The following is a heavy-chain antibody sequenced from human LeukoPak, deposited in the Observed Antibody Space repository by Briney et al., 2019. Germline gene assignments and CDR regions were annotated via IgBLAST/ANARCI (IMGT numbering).Heavy chain of an antibody. CDR3: ASLVTANTFYYDYYGMDV. CDR1: GGTFSSYT. CDR2: IIPILGIA. D-gene: IGHD2-21*02. Sequence: ASVKVSCKASGGTFSSYTLSWVRQAPGQGLEWMGRIIPILGIANYAQKFQGRVTITADTSTSTAYMELSSLRSDDTAVYYCASLVTANTFYYDYYGMDVWGQGATVTVSS. J-gene: IGHJ6*02. V-gene: IGHV1-69*02.